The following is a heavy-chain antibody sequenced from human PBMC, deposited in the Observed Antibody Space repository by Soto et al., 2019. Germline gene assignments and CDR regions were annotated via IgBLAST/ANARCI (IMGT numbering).Heavy chain of an antibody. Sequence: PVGFMRVSCAASGVTFSSYWMHWVRQAPGKGLVWVSRINSDGSSTSYADSVKGRFTISRDNAKNTLYLQMNSLRAEDTAVYYCARVGNSSSSSAPARWFDPWGQGTLVNVSS. V-gene: IGHV3-74*01. D-gene: IGHD6-6*01. CDR1: GVTFSSYW. J-gene: IGHJ5*02. CDR2: INSDGSST. CDR3: ARVGNSSSSSAPARWFDP.